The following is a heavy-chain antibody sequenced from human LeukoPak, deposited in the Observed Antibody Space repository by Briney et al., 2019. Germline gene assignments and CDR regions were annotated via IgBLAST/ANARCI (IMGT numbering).Heavy chain of an antibody. Sequence: GGSLRLSCTASGFTFRTYAMNWVRQAPGRGLEWVSYVSGTGSTKNYADSVKGRFTISRDNAKNSLYLQMNSLRDEDTAVYYCARDYGSGSYWFDYWGQGTLVTVSS. CDR3: ARDYGSGSYWFDY. CDR1: GFTFRTYA. V-gene: IGHV3-48*02. CDR2: VSGTGSTK. J-gene: IGHJ4*02. D-gene: IGHD3-10*01.